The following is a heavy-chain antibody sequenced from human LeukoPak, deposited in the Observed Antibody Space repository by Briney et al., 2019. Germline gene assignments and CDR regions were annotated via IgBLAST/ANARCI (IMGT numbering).Heavy chain of an antibody. V-gene: IGHV3-7*05. CDR1: GYTFRSYW. J-gene: IGHJ4*02. CDR2: IKQDGSEE. D-gene: IGHD4-17*01. Sequence: GGSLRLSCAASGYTFRSYWMTWVRQAPGKGLEWVANIKQDGSEEYYVNSVKGRFTISRDNAKNSLYLQMNSLRAEDTAVYYCARSTVTTWDYWGQGTLVTVSS. CDR3: ARSTVTTWDY.